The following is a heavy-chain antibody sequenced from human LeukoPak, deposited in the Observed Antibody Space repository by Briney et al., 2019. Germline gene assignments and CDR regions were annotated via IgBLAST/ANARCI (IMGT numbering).Heavy chain of an antibody. Sequence: GGSLRLSCAASGFTFRSYSMNWVRQAPGKGLEWVSSISSSSSYIYYADSVKGRFTISRDNAKNSLFLQMNSLRAEDTAVYYCARVGYSSGWYGWFDPWGQGTLVTVSS. CDR2: ISSSSSYI. J-gene: IGHJ5*02. D-gene: IGHD6-19*01. V-gene: IGHV3-21*01. CDR1: GFTFRSYS. CDR3: ARVGYSSGWYGWFDP.